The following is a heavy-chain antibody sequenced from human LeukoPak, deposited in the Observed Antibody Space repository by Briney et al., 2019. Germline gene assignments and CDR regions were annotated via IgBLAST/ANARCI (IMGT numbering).Heavy chain of an antibody. V-gene: IGHV4-34*01. CDR1: GGSFSGYY. D-gene: IGHD3-10*01. CDR3: ARGHEVRGVIGYYYYYYMDV. CDR2: INHSGST. J-gene: IGHJ6*03. Sequence: PSETLSLTCAVYGGSFSGYYWSWIRQPPGKGLEWIGEINHSGSTNYNPSLKSRVTISVDTSKNQFSLKLSSVTAADTAVYYCARGHEVRGVIGYYYYYYMDVWGKGTTVTGSS.